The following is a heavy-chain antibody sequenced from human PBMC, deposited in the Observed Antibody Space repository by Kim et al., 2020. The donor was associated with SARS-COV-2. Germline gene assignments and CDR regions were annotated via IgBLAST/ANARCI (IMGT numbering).Heavy chain of an antibody. V-gene: IGHV1-18*01. D-gene: IGHD3-9*01. Sequence: NQAKKPQGRATMTTDTATSTAYMELRSLRSDDTAVYYCARDYDILTGDIDYWGQGTLVTVSS. CDR3: ARDYDILTGDIDY. J-gene: IGHJ4*02.